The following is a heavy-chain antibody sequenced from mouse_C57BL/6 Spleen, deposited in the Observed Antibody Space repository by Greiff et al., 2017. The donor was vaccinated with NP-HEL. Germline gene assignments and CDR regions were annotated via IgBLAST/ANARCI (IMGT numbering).Heavy chain of an antibody. D-gene: IGHD2-4*01. CDR3: TRGDDYNYFDY. J-gene: IGHJ2*01. Sequence: QVQLKQSGAELVRPGASVTLSCKASGYTFTDYEMHWVKQTPVHGLEWIGAIDPETGGTAYNQKFKGKAILTADKSSSTAYMELRSLTSEDSAVYYCTRGDDYNYFDYWGQGTTLTVSS. CDR1: GYTFTDYE. V-gene: IGHV1-15*01. CDR2: IDPETGGT.